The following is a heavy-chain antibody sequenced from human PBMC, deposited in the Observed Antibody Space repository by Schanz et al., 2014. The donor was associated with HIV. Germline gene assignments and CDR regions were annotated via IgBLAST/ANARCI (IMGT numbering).Heavy chain of an antibody. CDR3: ARELVLGPKSYFDN. D-gene: IGHD6-13*01. CDR2: LRQDGREG. CDR1: GFTFWNYW. V-gene: IGHV3-7*01. J-gene: IGHJ4*02. Sequence: GQLGGSGGGLVQPGGSLRLSCAASGFTFWNYWGSWIRPAPGKGREGGANLRQDGREGNYVDSAKGRFTISRDNTKQSLYLQMRGLRGEDTAVYYCARELVLGPKSYFDNWGQGSLVTVSS.